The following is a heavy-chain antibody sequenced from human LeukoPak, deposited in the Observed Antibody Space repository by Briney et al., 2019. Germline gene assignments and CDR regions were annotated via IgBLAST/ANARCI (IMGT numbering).Heavy chain of an antibody. Sequence: GGSLRLSCAASGFTFSSSVMSWVRQAPGKGLEWVSAISSSGGNTDNADSLKGRFTISRDNSKDTLYLQMNSLRVEDTAVYYCARRTSGAKDAWGKGTTVTVSP. CDR3: ARRTSGAKDA. J-gene: IGHJ6*04. V-gene: IGHV3-23*01. CDR2: ISSSGGNT. D-gene: IGHD3-16*01. CDR1: GFTFSSSV.